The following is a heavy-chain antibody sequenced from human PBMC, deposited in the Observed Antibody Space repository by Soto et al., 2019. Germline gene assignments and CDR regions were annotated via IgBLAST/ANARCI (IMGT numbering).Heavy chain of an antibody. V-gene: IGHV4-39*01. CDR3: ARQVGGETLLRGSKSFDY. D-gene: IGHD3-10*01. J-gene: IGHJ4*02. CDR1: GGSISSSSYY. Sequence: QLQLQESGPGLVKPSDTLSLTCTVSGGSISSSSYYWGWIRQPPGKGLEWIGSIYYSGSTYYNPSHKSRVTISVDTSKNQFSLKLSSVTAAATAVYYCARQVGGETLLRGSKSFDYWGQGNLVTVSS. CDR2: IYYSGST.